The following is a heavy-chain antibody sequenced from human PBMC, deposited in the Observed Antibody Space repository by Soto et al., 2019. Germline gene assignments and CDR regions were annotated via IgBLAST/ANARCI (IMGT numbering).Heavy chain of an antibody. J-gene: IGHJ5*02. CDR3: DRDACGDNLFGVGQTYHNWFHP. V-gene: IGHV3-48*02. CDR1: GFTFSSYS. D-gene: IGHD3-3*01. CDR2: ISSSSSTI. Sequence: QRGWSLRLSCAASGFTFSSYSMNWVRQAPGKGLEWVSYISSSSSTIYYADSVKGRFTISRDNAKNSLYLQMNSLREEDTAVYYFDRDACGDNLFGVGQTYHNWFHPWGQGTLV.